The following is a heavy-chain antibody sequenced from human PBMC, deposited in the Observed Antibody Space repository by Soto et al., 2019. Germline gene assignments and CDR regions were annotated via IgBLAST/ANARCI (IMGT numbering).Heavy chain of an antibody. D-gene: IGHD4-4*01. Sequence: SETLSLTCTVSGGSISSYYWSWIRQPPGKGLEWIGYIYYSGSTNYNPSLKSRVTISVDTSKNQFSLKLSSVTAADTAVYYCASFPSESAVTPGDWFDPWGQGTLVTVSS. CDR3: ASFPSESAVTPGDWFDP. CDR1: GGSISSYY. J-gene: IGHJ5*02. CDR2: IYYSGST. V-gene: IGHV4-59*01.